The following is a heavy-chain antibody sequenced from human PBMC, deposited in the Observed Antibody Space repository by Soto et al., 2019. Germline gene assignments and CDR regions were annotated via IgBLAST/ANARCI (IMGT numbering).Heavy chain of an antibody. J-gene: IGHJ6*03. CDR2: IKSKADGGTT. CDR1: GFTFSNAW. D-gene: IGHD1-26*01. Sequence: GGSLRLSCAASGFTFSNAWMSWVRQAPGKGLEWVGRIKSKADGGTTDYAAPVKGRFTISRDDSKNTLYLQMNSLKTEDAAVYYCTAGSGSYGGRDYYYYMDVWGKGTTVTVSS. CDR3: TAGSGSYGGRDYYYYMDV. V-gene: IGHV3-15*01.